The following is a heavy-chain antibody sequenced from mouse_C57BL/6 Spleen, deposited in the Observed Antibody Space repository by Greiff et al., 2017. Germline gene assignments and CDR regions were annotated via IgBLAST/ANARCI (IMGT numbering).Heavy chain of an antibody. CDR3: PFYDGYLYYCDY. D-gene: IGHD2-3*01. J-gene: IGHJ2*01. CDR2: IYPGNSDT. V-gene: IGHV1-5*01. CDR1: GYTFTSYW. Sequence: EVQLQQSGTVLARPGASVKMSCKTSGYTFTSYWMHWVKQRPGQGLEWIGAIYPGNSDTSYNQKFKGKAKLTAVTSASTAYMALSRLTNEDSAVYYCPFYDGYLYYCDYWGQGTTLTVSS.